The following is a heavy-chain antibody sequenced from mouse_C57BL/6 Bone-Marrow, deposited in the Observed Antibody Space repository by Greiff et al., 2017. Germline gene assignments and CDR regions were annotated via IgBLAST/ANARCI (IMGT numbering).Heavy chain of an antibody. CDR3: SHYYGSSSWYFDV. J-gene: IGHJ1*03. V-gene: IGHV1-19*01. CDR1: GYTFTDYY. CDR2: INPYNGGT. D-gene: IGHD1-1*01. Sequence: VQLQQSGPVLVKPGASVKMSCKASGYTFTDYYMNWVKQSHGKSLEWIGVINPYNGGTSYNQKFKGKATLTVDKSSSTAYMELNSLTSEDSAVYYCSHYYGSSSWYFDVWGTGTTVTVSS.